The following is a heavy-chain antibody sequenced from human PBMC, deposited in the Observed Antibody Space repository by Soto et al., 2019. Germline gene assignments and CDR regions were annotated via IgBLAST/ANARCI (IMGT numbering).Heavy chain of an antibody. Sequence: QVQLQESGPGLVKPSETLSLTCTVSGASISTDYWSWIRQSPGKGLEWLGYIYYVGSINYNPALKSRVIISVDTSKNKCFLWLSSVTTADTAVYYCARPYYDSTGYGLDPWGQGTLVTVSS. CDR3: ARPYYDSTGYGLDP. J-gene: IGHJ5*02. CDR1: GASISTDY. D-gene: IGHD3-22*01. V-gene: IGHV4-59*01. CDR2: IYYVGSI.